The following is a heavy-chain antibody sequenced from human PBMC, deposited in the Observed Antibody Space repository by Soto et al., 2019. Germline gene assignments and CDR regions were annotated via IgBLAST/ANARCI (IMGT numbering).Heavy chain of an antibody. V-gene: IGHV4-34*01. CDR1: GQSFSGHT. J-gene: IGHJ4*02. CDR3: ARGSGFAVIPGELEDVHYDY. Sequence: QVQLQQWGAGLLKPSETLSLTCAVYGQSFSGHTWSWIRQSPGKGLEWIGEISQSGSTYYNPSLKSRVTISADTSKYQFSLTLNSVTAAVTGVFYCARGSGFAVIPGELEDVHYDYWGQGTLVSVSS. D-gene: IGHD2-2*01. CDR2: ISQSGST.